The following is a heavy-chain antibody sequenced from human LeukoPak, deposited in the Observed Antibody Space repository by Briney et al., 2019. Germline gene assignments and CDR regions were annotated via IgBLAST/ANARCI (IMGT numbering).Heavy chain of an antibody. CDR3: ARGTRGFAY. CDR1: GFTFSSYA. V-gene: IGHV3-64*01. CDR2: ISSNGGST. J-gene: IGHJ4*02. D-gene: IGHD3-10*01. Sequence: GGSLRLSCAASGFTFSSYAMHWVRQAPGKGLEYVSAISSNGGSTYYANSVKGRFTISRDNSKNTLYLQMGSLRAEDMAVYYCARGTRGFAYWGQGTLVTVSS.